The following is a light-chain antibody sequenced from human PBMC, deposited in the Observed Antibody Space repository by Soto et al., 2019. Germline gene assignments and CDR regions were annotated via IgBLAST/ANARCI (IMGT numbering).Light chain of an antibody. CDR2: DAS. J-gene: IGKJ5*01. CDR1: QGISSA. V-gene: IGKV1D-13*01. CDR3: QHFNNYSIT. Sequence: AIQLTQSPSSLSASVGDRVTITCRASQGISSALAWYQQKPGKAPKLLIYDASSLESGVPSRFSGSGSGTDFTLTISSRQPEDFATYYCQHFNNYSITFGQGTRLEIK.